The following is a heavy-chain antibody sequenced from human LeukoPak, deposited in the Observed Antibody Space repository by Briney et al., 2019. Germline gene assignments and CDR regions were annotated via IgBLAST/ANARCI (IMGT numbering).Heavy chain of an antibody. J-gene: IGHJ4*02. CDR3: ATTKGIAAPGSIFDY. CDR2: ISSSSSYI. Sequence: SGGSLRLSCAASGFTFSSYSMNWVRQAPGKGLEWVSSISSSSSYIYYAHSVKGRFTISRDNAKNSLYLQMNSLRAEDTAVYYCATTKGIAAPGSIFDYWGQGTLDTVSS. D-gene: IGHD6-13*01. CDR1: GFTFSSYS. V-gene: IGHV3-21*01.